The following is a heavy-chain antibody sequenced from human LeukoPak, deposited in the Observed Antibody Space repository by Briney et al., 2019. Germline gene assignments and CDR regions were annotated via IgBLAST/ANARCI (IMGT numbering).Heavy chain of an antibody. CDR2: IYYSGST. J-gene: IGHJ4*02. Sequence: SETLSLTCTVSGGSISSYYWSWIRQPPGKGLEWIGYIYYSGSTNYNPSLKSRVTISVDTSKNQFPLKLSSVTAADTAVYYCARVGCSGGSCYYPFDYWGQGTLVTVSS. D-gene: IGHD2-15*01. CDR3: ARVGCSGGSCYYPFDY. V-gene: IGHV4-59*01. CDR1: GGSISSYY.